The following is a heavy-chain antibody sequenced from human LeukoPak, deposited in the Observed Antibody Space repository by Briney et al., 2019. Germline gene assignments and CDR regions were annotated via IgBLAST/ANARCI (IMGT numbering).Heavy chain of an antibody. CDR2: IYYSGST. CDR1: GGSISSSSYY. Sequence: PSETLSLTCTVSGGSISSSSYYWGWIRQPPGKGLEWIGSIYYSGSTYYNPSLKSRVTISVDTSKNQFSLKLSSVTAADTAVYYCARHYYGSGSYYSNFDYWGQGTLVTVSS. CDR3: ARHYYGSGSYYSNFDY. D-gene: IGHD3-10*01. J-gene: IGHJ4*02. V-gene: IGHV4-39*01.